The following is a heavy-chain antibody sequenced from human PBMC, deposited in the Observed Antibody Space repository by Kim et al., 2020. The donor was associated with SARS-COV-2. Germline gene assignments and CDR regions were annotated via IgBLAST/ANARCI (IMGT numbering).Heavy chain of an antibody. Sequence: GGSLRLSCAASGFRFGYYAMHWVRQAPGKGLEWVSGISWNSATISYADSVKGRFTISRDNAKNSLYLQMNSLRSDDTALYYCATGSTTGTITYGMDVWG. V-gene: IGHV3-9*01. J-gene: IGHJ6*02. CDR2: ISWNSATI. D-gene: IGHD1-1*01. CDR3: ATGSTTGTITYGMDV. CDR1: GFRFGYYA.